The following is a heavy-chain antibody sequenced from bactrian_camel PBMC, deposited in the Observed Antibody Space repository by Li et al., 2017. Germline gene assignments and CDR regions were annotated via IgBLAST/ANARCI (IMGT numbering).Heavy chain of an antibody. Sequence: HVQLVESGGGSVQSGGSLRLSCASSGNTHSINCMGWFRQAPGKGLEWVSSISGSSRTYYSNSVKGRFTISRNNAKNTVNLQMSSLQSEDTALYYCAAGPWYTDEYKYWGQGTQVTVS. D-gene: IGHD6*01. J-gene: IGHJ4*01. V-gene: IGHV3-2*01. CDR1: GNTHSINC. CDR3: AAGPWYTDEYKY. CDR2: ISGSSRT.